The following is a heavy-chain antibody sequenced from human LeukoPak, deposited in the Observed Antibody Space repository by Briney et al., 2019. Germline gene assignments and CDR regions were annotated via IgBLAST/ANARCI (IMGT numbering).Heavy chain of an antibody. CDR2: INPNSGGT. Sequence: ASVKVSCKASGYTFTGYYMHWVRQAPGQGLEWMGWINPNSGGTNYAQKFQGRVTMTRDTSISTAYMELSRLRSDDTAVYYCARSVTLWFGELSPTLNWFDPWGQGTLVTVSS. CDR1: GYTFTGYY. V-gene: IGHV1-2*02. CDR3: ARSVTLWFGELSPTLNWFDP. J-gene: IGHJ5*02. D-gene: IGHD3-10*01.